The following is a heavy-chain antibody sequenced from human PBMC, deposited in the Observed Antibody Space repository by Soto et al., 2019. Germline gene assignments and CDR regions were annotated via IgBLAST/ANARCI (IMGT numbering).Heavy chain of an antibody. CDR3: ARNQGVELVPLATVDWFDP. D-gene: IGHD1-26*01. CDR2: ISGSGFKK. Sequence: GGSLRLSCAASGFIFENFGMSWVRQAPGKGLEWTSSISGSGFKKYYADSVKGRFTISRDNSKSTVYLELNNLSAEDTAVYHCARNQGVELVPLATVDWFDPWGQGSVVTVSS. CDR1: GFIFENFG. V-gene: IGHV3-23*01. J-gene: IGHJ5*02.